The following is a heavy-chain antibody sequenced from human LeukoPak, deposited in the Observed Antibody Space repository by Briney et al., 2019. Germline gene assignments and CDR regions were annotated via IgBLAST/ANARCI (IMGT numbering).Heavy chain of an antibody. CDR2: IYYSGST. CDR3: ARMSGYHDY. J-gene: IGHJ4*02. D-gene: IGHD3-3*01. CDR1: GGSISSYY. Sequence: SETLSLTCTVSGGSISSYYWSWIRQPPGKGLERIGYIYYSGSTNYNPSLKSRVTISVETSKNQFSLKLSSVTAADTAVYYCARMSGYHDYWGQGTLVTVSS. V-gene: IGHV4-59*01.